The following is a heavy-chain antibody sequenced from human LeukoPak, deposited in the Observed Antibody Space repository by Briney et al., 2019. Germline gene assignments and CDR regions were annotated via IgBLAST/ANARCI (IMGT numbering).Heavy chain of an antibody. CDR2: IYTDNNI. V-gene: IGHV3-48*03. CDR3: ARASNSPFDY. D-gene: IGHD2-21*01. J-gene: IGHJ4*02. Sequence: PGGSLRLSCAASGFTFSNYEMSWVRQTPRKGLEWVSHIYTDNNINEADAVKGRFTISRDNAKNSLYLQMNSLRAEDTAIYYCARASNSPFDYWGQGTLVTVSS. CDR1: GFTFSNYE.